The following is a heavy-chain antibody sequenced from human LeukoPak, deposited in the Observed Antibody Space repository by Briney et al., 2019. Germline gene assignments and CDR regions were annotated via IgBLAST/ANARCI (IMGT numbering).Heavy chain of an antibody. CDR1: GGSFSGYY. Sequence: KPSETLSLTCAVYGGSFSGYYWSWIRQPPGKGLEWIGEINHSGSTNYNPSLKSRVTISVDTSKNQFSLKLSSVTAADTAVYYCARVGEDYYYYYMDVWGKGTTVTVSS. CDR2: INHSGST. CDR3: ARVGEDYYYYYMDV. J-gene: IGHJ6*03. D-gene: IGHD1-26*01. V-gene: IGHV4-34*01.